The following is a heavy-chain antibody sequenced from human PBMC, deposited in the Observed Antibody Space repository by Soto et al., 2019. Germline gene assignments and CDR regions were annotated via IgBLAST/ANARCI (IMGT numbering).Heavy chain of an antibody. V-gene: IGHV5-51*01. CDR3: ARQLPYGGNSYYGMDV. Sequence: GESLQISCTGSGYSFTSYWIGWVRQMTGKGLEWMGIIYPGDSDIRYGPSFQGQVTISADKSISTAYLQWSGLKASDTAIYYCARQLPYGGNSYYGMDVWGQGTTVTVSS. D-gene: IGHD2-15*01. CDR1: GYSFTSYW. CDR2: IYPGDSDI. J-gene: IGHJ6*02.